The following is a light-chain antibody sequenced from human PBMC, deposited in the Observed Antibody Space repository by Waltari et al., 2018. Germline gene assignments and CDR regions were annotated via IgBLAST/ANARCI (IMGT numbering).Light chain of an antibody. CDR2: GNN. Sequence: QSALTQPPSVSGAPGQRVTISCTGSGSNIGAGYDVHWYQTFPGTVPQLLLSGNNNRPSGVPDRFPSSKPGTSASLAITGLQAEDEADYYCQSYDRSLSVVFGGGTKLTVL. CDR3: QSYDRSLSVV. CDR1: GSNIGAGYD. V-gene: IGLV1-40*01. J-gene: IGLJ2*01.